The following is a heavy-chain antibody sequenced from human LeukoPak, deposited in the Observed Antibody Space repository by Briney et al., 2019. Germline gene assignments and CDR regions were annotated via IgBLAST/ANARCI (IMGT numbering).Heavy chain of an antibody. D-gene: IGHD1-26*01. CDR2: IYYSGST. V-gene: IGHV4-31*03. CDR3: ARGTSGSYNLDY. CDR1: GGSISSGGYY. J-gene: IGHJ4*02. Sequence: SETLSLTCTVSGGSISSGGYYWSWIRQHPGKGLEWIGYIYYSGSTYYNPSLKSRVTISVDTSKNQFSLKLSSVTAADTAVYYCARGTSGSYNLDYWGQGTLVTVSS.